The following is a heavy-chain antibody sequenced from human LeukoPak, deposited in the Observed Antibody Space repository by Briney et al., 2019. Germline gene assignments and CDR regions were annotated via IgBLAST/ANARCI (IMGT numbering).Heavy chain of an antibody. CDR1: GGSFSGYY. CDR3: ARLPSLKGYYGSGSSPSNWFDP. D-gene: IGHD3-10*01. J-gene: IGHJ5*02. V-gene: IGHV4-34*01. CDR2: INHSGST. Sequence: PSETLSLTCAVYGGSFSGYYWNWIRQPPGKGLESIGEINHSGSTNYNPSLKSRVTISVDTSKNQFSLKLSSVTAADTAVYYCARLPSLKGYYGSGSSPSNWFDPWGQGTLVTVSS.